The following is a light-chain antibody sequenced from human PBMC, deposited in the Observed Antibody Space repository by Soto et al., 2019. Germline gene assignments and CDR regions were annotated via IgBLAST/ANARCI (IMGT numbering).Light chain of an antibody. CDR3: QQYESFSPYT. CDR2: DAS. J-gene: IGKJ2*01. Sequence: DIQMTQSPSTRSAFVGDRVTITGRASQSVSSSLAWYQQKPGKAPKLLIYDASTLESGVPSRFSGSGYGTEFTLTINSLQPGDFATYYCQQYESFSPYTFGQGTRLEIK. V-gene: IGKV1-5*01. CDR1: QSVSSS.